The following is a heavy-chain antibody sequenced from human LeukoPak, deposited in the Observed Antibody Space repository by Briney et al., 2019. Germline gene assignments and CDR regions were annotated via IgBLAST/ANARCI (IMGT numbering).Heavy chain of an antibody. CDR3: ASRAEPDCSSTSCSNYYYYYMDV. CDR1: GYTFTSYY. J-gene: IGHJ6*03. V-gene: IGHV1-46*01. D-gene: IGHD2-2*01. CDR2: INPSGGST. Sequence: ASVKVSCMASGYTFTSYYMHWVRQAPGQGLEWMGIINPSGGSTSYAQKFQGRVTMTRDMSTSTVYMELSSLRSEDTAVYYCASRAEPDCSSTSCSNYYYYYMDVWGKGTTVTVSS.